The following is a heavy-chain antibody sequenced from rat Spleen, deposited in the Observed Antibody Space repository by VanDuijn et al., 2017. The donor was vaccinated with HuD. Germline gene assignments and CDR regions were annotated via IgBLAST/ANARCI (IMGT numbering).Heavy chain of an antibody. V-gene: IGHV5-19*01. CDR3: ARRHYGYTDYFDY. D-gene: IGHD1-9*01. CDR2: ISPSGGRI. CDR1: GFPFSDYA. Sequence: EVQLVESGGGLVQTGRSLKLSCAASGFPFSDYAMAWVRQAPTKGLEWVASISPSGGRIYYRDSVKGRFTISRDNAKSTLYLQMDSLRSEDTATYYCARRHYGYTDYFDYWGQGVMVTVSS. J-gene: IGHJ2*01.